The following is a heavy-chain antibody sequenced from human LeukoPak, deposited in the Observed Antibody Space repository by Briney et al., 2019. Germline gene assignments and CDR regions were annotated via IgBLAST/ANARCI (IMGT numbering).Heavy chain of an antibody. CDR2: IRYDGSNK. D-gene: IGHD6-13*01. Sequence: GGSLRLSCAASGFTFSSYGMHWVRQAPGKGLEWVAFIRYDGSNKYYADSVKGRFTISRDNSKNTLYLQMNSLRAEDTAVYYCAKVQQLVLAFDIWGQGTMVTVSS. J-gene: IGHJ3*02. CDR3: AKVQQLVLAFDI. V-gene: IGHV3-30*02. CDR1: GFTFSSYG.